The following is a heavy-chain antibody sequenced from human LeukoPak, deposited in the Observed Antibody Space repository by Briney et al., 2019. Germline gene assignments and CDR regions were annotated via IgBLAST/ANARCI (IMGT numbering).Heavy chain of an antibody. CDR3: AGCFWSGPYYYYGMDV. D-gene: IGHD3-3*01. V-gene: IGHV3-21*01. CDR2: ISISSSYI. CDR1: GFTFSSYS. J-gene: IGHJ6*02. Sequence: PGGSLRLSCAASGFTFSSYSMNWVRQAPGKGLEWVSSISISSSYIYYADSVKGRFTISRDNAKNSLYLQMNSLRAEDTAVYYCAGCFWSGPYYYYGMDVWGQGTTVTVSS.